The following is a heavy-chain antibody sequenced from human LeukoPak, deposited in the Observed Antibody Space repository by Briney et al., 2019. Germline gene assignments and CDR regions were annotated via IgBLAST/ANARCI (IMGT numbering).Heavy chain of an antibody. CDR1: GGSICNYY. CDR2: IYYSGSA. D-gene: IGHD6-13*01. J-gene: IGHJ5*02. Sequence: PSETLSLTCTVSGGSICNYYWSWIRQPPGKGLEWIGYIYYSGSANYNPSLKSRVTLSVDTSKNQFSLKLSSVTAADTAVYYCARGSIAAAEGSHWFDPWGQGTLVTVSS. V-gene: IGHV4-59*01. CDR3: ARGSIAAAEGSHWFDP.